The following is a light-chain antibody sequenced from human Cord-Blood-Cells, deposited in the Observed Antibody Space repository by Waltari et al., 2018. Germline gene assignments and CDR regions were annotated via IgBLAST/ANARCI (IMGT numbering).Light chain of an antibody. V-gene: IGLV2-23*01. Sequence: QSALTQPASVSGSPGQSITISRTGTSSDVGSYNLVSWYQQHPGKAPKLMIYEGGKRHSGVSNRFSGSKAGNRACLTISGLQAEDEADYYCCSYAGSSTVVFGGGTKLTVL. CDR1: SSDVGSYNL. CDR3: CSYAGSSTVV. CDR2: EGG. J-gene: IGLJ2*01.